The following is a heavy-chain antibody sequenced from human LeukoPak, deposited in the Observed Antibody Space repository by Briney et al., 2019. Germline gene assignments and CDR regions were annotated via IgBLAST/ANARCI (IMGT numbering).Heavy chain of an antibody. Sequence: GASVKVSCKASGGTFSSYAISWVRQAPGQGLEWMGGIIPIFGTANYAQKFQGRVTITTDESTSTAYMELSSLRSEDTAVYYCGRGVGIYYLDYGGQETLVTVSS. CDR1: GGTFSSYA. CDR2: IIPIFGTA. D-gene: IGHD2-21*01. J-gene: IGHJ4*02. V-gene: IGHV1-69*05. CDR3: GRGVGIYYLDY.